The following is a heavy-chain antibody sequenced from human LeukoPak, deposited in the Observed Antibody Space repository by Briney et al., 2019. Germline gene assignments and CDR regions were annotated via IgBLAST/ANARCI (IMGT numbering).Heavy chain of an antibody. Sequence: GGSLRLSCAASGFSVSSKYMSWVRQAPGKGLEWVSVLYTAGDTYYADSVKGRFTISRDDSKNTLSLQMISLRPDDTALYYCAGGQMFTSGGFESWGQGALVTVSS. D-gene: IGHD6-19*01. J-gene: IGHJ4*02. CDR3: AGGQMFTSGGFES. CDR1: GFSVSSKY. V-gene: IGHV3-53*01. CDR2: LYTAGDT.